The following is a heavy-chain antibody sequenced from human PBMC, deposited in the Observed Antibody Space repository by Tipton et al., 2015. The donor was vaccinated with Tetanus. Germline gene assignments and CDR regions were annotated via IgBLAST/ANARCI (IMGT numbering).Heavy chain of an antibody. CDR2: INGEASDT. V-gene: IGHV3-74*01. CDR1: GASFSGSYW. CDR3: ARELAYDGSGRDAFDI. J-gene: IGHJ3*02. D-gene: IGHD3-10*01. Sequence: LSLTCAVSGASFSGSYWMHWVRQAPGKGLVWVSRINGEASDTGYADSVKGRLSISRDNAKNMLYLQINSLRAEDTAVYYCARELAYDGSGRDAFDIWGQGTMVTVSS.